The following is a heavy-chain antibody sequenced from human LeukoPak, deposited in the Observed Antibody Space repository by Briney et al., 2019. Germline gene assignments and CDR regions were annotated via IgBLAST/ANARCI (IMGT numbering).Heavy chain of an antibody. J-gene: IGHJ4*02. CDR2: IYTSGST. Sequence: SQTLSLTCTVSGGSISSGSYYWSWIRQPAGKGLEWIGRIYTSGSTNYNPSLKSRVTISVDTSKNQFSLKLSSVTAADTAVYYRARGITDYWGQGTLVTVSS. D-gene: IGHD1-14*01. CDR1: GGSISSGSYY. V-gene: IGHV4-61*02. CDR3: ARGITDY.